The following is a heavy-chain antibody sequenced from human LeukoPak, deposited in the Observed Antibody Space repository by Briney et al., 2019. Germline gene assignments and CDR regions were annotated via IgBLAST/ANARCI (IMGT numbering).Heavy chain of an antibody. Sequence: GGSLRLSCAASGFTFSHYAMNWVRQTPGKGLEWVSAISGSGDSTSYSDSVRGRFTIPRDNSKNTLYLLMKSLRAEDTAVYYCAKSDHDSSGYFDYWGQGTLVTVSS. CDR3: AKSDHDSSGYFDY. D-gene: IGHD3-22*01. CDR1: GFTFSHYA. CDR2: ISGSGDST. J-gene: IGHJ4*02. V-gene: IGHV3-23*01.